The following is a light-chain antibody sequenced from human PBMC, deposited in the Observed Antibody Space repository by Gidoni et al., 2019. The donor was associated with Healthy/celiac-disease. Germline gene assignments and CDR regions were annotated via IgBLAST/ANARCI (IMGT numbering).Light chain of an antibody. V-gene: IGKV3-20*01. CDR1: QSVSSSY. CDR3: QQYGSSPPLFT. Sequence: ELVLTQSPGTLSLSPGERATLACRASQSVSSSYLAWYQQKPGQAPRLLIYGASSRATGIPDRFSGSGSGTDFTLTISRLKPEDFAVYYCQQYGSSPPLFTFGPXTKVDIK. CDR2: GAS. J-gene: IGKJ3*01.